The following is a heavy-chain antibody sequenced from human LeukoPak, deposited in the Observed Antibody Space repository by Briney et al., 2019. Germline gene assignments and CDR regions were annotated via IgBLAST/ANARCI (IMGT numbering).Heavy chain of an antibody. CDR2: IKQDGSEK. D-gene: IGHD3-3*01. J-gene: IGHJ4*02. Sequence: GGSLRLSCAASGFTFSSYWMSWVRQAPGKGLEWVANIKQDGSEKYYVDSVKGRFTISRDNAKNSLCLQMNSLRAEDTAVYYCAREASGVVIQRGEKTDYWGQGTLVTVSS. CDR1: GFTFSSYW. CDR3: AREASGVVIQRGEKTDY. V-gene: IGHV3-7*01.